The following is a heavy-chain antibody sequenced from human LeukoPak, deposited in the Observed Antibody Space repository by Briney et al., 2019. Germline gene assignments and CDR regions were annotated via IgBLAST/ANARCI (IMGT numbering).Heavy chain of an antibody. V-gene: IGHV4-59*01. CDR3: AREYSSFEY. CDR2: INYSGYT. J-gene: IGHJ4*02. D-gene: IGHD6-13*01. Sequence: PSETLSLTCTVSGASISTYYWSWIRQPPGKGLGWVGYINYSGYTDYNPPLKSRGTISVDKSKNQFPLKLRSVTAADTAVYYCAREYSSFEYWGQGILVTVPS. CDR1: GASISTYY.